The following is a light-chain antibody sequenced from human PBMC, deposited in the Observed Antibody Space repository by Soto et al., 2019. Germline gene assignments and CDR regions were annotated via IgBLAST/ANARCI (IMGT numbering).Light chain of an antibody. CDR3: QQRSNWPFT. J-gene: IGKJ5*01. Sequence: IALTQSPATMSLSPGEKDNLSYRASQSVSYYLAWYQQKPGQAPRLLIYDASNRATGIPARFSGSGSGTDFTLTISSLEPEDFAVYYCQQRSNWPFTFGQGTRLEIK. V-gene: IGKV3-11*01. CDR1: QSVSYY. CDR2: DAS.